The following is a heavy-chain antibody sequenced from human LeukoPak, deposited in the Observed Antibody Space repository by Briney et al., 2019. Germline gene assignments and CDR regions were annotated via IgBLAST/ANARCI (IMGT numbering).Heavy chain of an antibody. V-gene: IGHV4-59*08. J-gene: IGHJ4*02. CDR1: GGSISNY. CDR3: ARRRGYSYGFDY. D-gene: IGHD5-18*01. CDR2: LYYSGST. Sequence: SETLSLTCTVSGGSISNYWSWIRQPPGKGLEWIGYLYYSGSTNYNPSLKSRVTISVDTSKNQFSLKLSSVTAADTAVYYCARRRGYSYGFDYWGQGTLVTVSS.